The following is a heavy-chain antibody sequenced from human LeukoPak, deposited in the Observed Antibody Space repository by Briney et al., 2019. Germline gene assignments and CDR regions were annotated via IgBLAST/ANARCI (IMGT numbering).Heavy chain of an antibody. Sequence: PGRSLRPSCAASGFTFDDYAMHWVRQAPGKGLEWVSGISWNSGSIGYADSVKGRFTISRDNAKNSLYLQMNSLRAEDTALYYCAKSIGNYDFWSGYYLDLDYWGQGTLVTVSS. CDR1: GFTFDDYA. CDR2: ISWNSGSI. V-gene: IGHV3-9*01. CDR3: AKSIGNYDFWSGYYLDLDY. J-gene: IGHJ4*02. D-gene: IGHD3-3*01.